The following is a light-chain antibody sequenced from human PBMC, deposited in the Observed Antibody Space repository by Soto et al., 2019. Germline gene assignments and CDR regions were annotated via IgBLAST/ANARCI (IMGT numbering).Light chain of an antibody. CDR1: SSDIGAYNY. CDR2: EVT. V-gene: IGLV2-14*01. CDR3: NSYTTLSNRV. J-gene: IGLJ1*01. Sequence: QSVLTQPASVSGSPGQSITISCTGTSSDIGAYNYVSWYQQHPGKAPKLLIYEVTNRPSGVSDRFSGSKSGNTASLTISGLQDEDEANYYCNSYTTLSNRVFGTGTKLTV.